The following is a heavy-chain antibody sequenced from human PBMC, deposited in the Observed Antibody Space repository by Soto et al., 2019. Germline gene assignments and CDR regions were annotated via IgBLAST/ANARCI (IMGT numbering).Heavy chain of an antibody. CDR2: ISSTGSTI. D-gene: IGHD3-9*01. Sequence: GGSLRLSCAASGVTFNTYEMNWVRQAPGKRLEWVSFISSTGSTIYYADSVNGRIIISRDNAKNSLLLQMNSMGAEATADYYFARGCAFTIFRPYINYGMDVWGQGTTVTVSS. V-gene: IGHV3-48*03. CDR1: GVTFNTYE. J-gene: IGHJ6*02. CDR3: ARGCAFTIFRPYINYGMDV.